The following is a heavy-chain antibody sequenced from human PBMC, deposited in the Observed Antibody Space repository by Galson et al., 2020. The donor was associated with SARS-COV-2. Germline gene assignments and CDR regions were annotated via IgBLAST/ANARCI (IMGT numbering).Heavy chain of an antibody. D-gene: IGHD3-22*01. CDR1: GGSISSGGYS. V-gene: IGHV4-30-4*07. Sequence: SETLSLTCAVSGGSISSGGYSWSWIRQPPGKGLEWLGYIYYSGRTYYNLSLKSRVTISVDTSKNQFSLKLSSVTAADTAVYYCASSGSGPIPTSTHAFDIWGQGTMVTVSS. CDR3: ASSGSGPIPTSTHAFDI. CDR2: IYYSGRT. J-gene: IGHJ3*02.